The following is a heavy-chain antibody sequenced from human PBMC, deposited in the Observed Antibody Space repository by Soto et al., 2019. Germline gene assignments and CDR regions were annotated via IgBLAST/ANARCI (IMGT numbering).Heavy chain of an antibody. Sequence: PSETLSLTCTVSGGSITNNNYFWGWIRQPPGKGLEWIGSAAYSGGTYYNPSLKSRVTISVDTSKNQFSLKLTSVTAADTAVYYCAKVLVGATSHSDFDYWGQGTLVTVSS. CDR2: AAYSGGT. J-gene: IGHJ4*02. CDR3: AKVLVGATSHSDFDY. CDR1: GGSITNNNYF. D-gene: IGHD2-15*01. V-gene: IGHV4-39*01.